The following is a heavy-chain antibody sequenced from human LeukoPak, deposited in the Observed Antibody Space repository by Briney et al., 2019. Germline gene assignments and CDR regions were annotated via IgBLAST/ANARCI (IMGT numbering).Heavy chain of an antibody. CDR3: ARETSQKGAHYMDV. CDR2: IYYSGST. D-gene: IGHD3-16*01. V-gene: IGHV4-59*01. J-gene: IGHJ6*03. CDR1: GGSISSYY. Sequence: SETLSLTCTVSGGSISSYYWSWIRQPPGKGLEWIGYIYYSGSTNYNPSLKSRVTISVDTSKNQFSLKLSSVTATDTAVYYCARETSQKGAHYMDVWGKGTTVTISS.